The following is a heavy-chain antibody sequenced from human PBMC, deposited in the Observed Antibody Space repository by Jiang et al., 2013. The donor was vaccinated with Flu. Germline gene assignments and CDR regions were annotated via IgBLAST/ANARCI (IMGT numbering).Heavy chain of an antibody. CDR3: ARLPIHCSGGSCYPHRPQYFQH. Sequence: IIYPGDSDTRYSPSFQGQVTISADKSISTAYLQWSSLKASDTAMYYCARLPIHCSGGSCYPHRPQYFQHWGQGTLVTVSS. V-gene: IGHV5-51*01. CDR2: IYPGDSDT. D-gene: IGHD2-15*01. J-gene: IGHJ1*01.